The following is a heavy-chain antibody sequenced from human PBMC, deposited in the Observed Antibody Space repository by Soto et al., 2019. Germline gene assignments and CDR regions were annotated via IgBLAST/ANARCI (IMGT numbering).Heavy chain of an antibody. CDR2: IIPIFGTA. Sequence: ASVKVSCKASGGTFSSYAISWVRQAPGQGLEWMGGIIPIFGTANYAQKFQGRVTITADESTSTAYMELSSLRSEDTAVYYCASARIAARPGWFDPWGQGTLVTVSS. V-gene: IGHV1-69*13. D-gene: IGHD6-6*01. CDR3: ASARIAARPGWFDP. CDR1: GGTFSSYA. J-gene: IGHJ5*02.